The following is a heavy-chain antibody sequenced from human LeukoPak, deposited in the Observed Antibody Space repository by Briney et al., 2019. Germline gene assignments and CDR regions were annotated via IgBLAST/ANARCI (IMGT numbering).Heavy chain of an antibody. J-gene: IGHJ6*02. CDR2: ISSSSSYI. Sequence: GGSLRLSCAASGFTFSSYSMNWVRQAPGKGLEWVSSISSSSSYIYYADSVKGRFTISRDNAKNSLYLQMNSLRAEDTAVYYCARGLVEQLARYYYYGMDVWGQGTTVTVSS. CDR3: ARGLVEQLARYYYYGMDV. V-gene: IGHV3-21*04. D-gene: IGHD6-13*01. CDR1: GFTFSSYS.